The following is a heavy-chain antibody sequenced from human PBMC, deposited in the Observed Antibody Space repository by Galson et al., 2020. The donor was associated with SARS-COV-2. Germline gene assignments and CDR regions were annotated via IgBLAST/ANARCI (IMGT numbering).Heavy chain of an antibody. D-gene: IGHD1-26*01. CDR3: ARDVKTEDSGSWSYDY. J-gene: IGHJ4*02. CDR2: ISSTGNTK. V-gene: IGHV3-48*01. Sequence: GGSLRLSCAASGFTFSTYSMNWVRQAPGMGLEWVSYISSTGNTKYYADSVKGRLTISRDNAKNLLYLQMNSLRADDTAVYYCARDVKTEDSGSWSYDYWGQGTLVTVSS. CDR1: GFTFSTYS.